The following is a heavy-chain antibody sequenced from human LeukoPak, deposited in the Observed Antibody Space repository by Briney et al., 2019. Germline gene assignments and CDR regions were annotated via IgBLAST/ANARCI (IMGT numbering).Heavy chain of an antibody. D-gene: IGHD5-18*01. CDR1: GFTFSSYW. J-gene: IGHJ4*02. CDR2: IKQDGSEK. V-gene: IGHV3-7*01. Sequence: GGSLRLSCAASGFTFSSYWMSWVCQAPGKGLEWVANIKQDGSEKYYVDSVKGRFTISRDNAKNSLYLQMNSLRAEDTAVYYCARGYSYGYVDYWGQGTLVTVSS. CDR3: ARGYSYGYVDY.